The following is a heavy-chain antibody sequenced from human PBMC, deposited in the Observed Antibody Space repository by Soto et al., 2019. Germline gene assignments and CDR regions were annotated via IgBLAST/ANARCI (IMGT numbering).Heavy chain of an antibody. V-gene: IGHV3-30*03. CDR2: ISLDGTAK. CDR3: ATGRSTRLDT. J-gene: IGHJ5*02. D-gene: IGHD1-1*01. Sequence: TWGSLRLSCVASGCTFNRYGMHWVRQAPGKGLEGVTEISLDGTAKYYAESVEGRCTVSRDNGNNTLHLEMNSLGAKDTAVYFCATGRSTRLDTWGQGTLVIVSS. CDR1: GCTFNRYG.